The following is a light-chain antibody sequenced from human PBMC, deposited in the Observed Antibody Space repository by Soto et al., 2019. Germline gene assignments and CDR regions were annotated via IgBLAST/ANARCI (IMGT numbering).Light chain of an antibody. Sequence: EIVLTQSPSSLSASVWGRATLSCRASQSISGYLDWYQQKPGQAPRLLIYAASRWHTGVPARFSGSGSGTDFTLTISSLQPEDFATYYCQQSNSCPRTFGQGTKVDIK. V-gene: IGKV3-11*01. CDR1: QSISGY. CDR2: AAS. J-gene: IGKJ1*01. CDR3: QQSNSCPRT.